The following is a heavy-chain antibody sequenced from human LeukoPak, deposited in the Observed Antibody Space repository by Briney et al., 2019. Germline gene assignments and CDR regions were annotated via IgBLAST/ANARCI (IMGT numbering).Heavy chain of an antibody. V-gene: IGHV3-23*01. J-gene: IGHJ4*02. CDR2: ISGSGGST. Sequence: GGSLRLSCAASGFTFSSYSMNWVRQAPGKGLEWVSAISGSGGSTYYADSVKGRFTISRDNSKNTLYLQMNSLRAEDTAVYYCAKSPRPKTYYYDSSGYYSNPYFDYWGQGTLVTVSS. CDR1: GFTFSSYS. CDR3: AKSPRPKTYYYDSSGYYSNPYFDY. D-gene: IGHD3-22*01.